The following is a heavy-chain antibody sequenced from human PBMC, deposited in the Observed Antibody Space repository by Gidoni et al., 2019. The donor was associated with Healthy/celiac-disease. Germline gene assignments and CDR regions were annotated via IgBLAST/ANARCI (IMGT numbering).Heavy chain of an antibody. V-gene: IGHV4-34*01. J-gene: IGHJ6*02. CDR1: GGSFSGYY. CDR2: INHSGST. CDR3: ASRAAMVYRYYYYYGMDV. D-gene: IGHD5-18*01. Sequence: QVQLQQWGAGLLKPSETLSLTCAVYGGSFSGYYWSWIRQPPGKGLEWIGEINHSGSTNYNPSLKSRVTISVDTSKNQFSLKLSSVTAADTAVYYCASRAAMVYRYYYYYGMDVWGQGTTVT.